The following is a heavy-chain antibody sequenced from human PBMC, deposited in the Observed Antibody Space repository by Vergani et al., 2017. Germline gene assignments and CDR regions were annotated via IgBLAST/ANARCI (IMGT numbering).Heavy chain of an antibody. V-gene: IGHV1-2*02. CDR3: ARVGNSSNHDYLDY. Sequence: QVQLVQSGAEVKKPGASVKVSCKASGYTFTDYFMHWVRQAPGQGLEWMGWINPNSGGTNYAQKFQGRVTMTRDTSISTAYMELSNLRSDDTAVYYCARVGNSSNHDYLDYWVQATLVSVSS. D-gene: IGHD6-13*01. CDR1: GYTFTDYF. CDR2: INPNSGGT. J-gene: IGHJ4*02.